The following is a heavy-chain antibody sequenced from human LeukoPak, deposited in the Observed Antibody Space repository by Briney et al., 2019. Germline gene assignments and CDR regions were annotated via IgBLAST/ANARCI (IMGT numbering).Heavy chain of an antibody. D-gene: IGHD2-15*01. CDR1: GFTFSSYS. CDR2: ISSSSSYI. Sequence: GGSLRLSCAASGFTFSSYSMNWVRQAPGKGLEWVSSISSSSSYIYYADSVKGRFTIPRDNAKNSLYLQMNSMRAEDTAVYYCAKGVAATRGGAPIGYWGQGTLVTVSS. V-gene: IGHV3-21*01. J-gene: IGHJ4*02. CDR3: AKGVAATRGGAPIGY.